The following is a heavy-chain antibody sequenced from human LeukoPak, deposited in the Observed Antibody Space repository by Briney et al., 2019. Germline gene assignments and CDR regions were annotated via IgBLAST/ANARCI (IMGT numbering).Heavy chain of an antibody. CDR3: EKVLTTETMGYFDY. CDR2: VSGRGDGT. J-gene: IGHJ4*02. Sequence: GGSLRLSCAASGFTFSNFAVSWVRQAPGKGLEWVSAVSGRGDGTYYADSVKGRFTISRDNSKNTPYLEMNSLRAEDTAVYYCEKVLTTETMGYFDYWGQGTLVTVSS. D-gene: IGHD1-14*01. V-gene: IGHV3-23*01. CDR1: GFTFSNFA.